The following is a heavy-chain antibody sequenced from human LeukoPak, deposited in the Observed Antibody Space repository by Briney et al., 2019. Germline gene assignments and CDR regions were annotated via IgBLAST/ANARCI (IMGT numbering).Heavy chain of an antibody. Sequence: ASVKVSCKASGYTFTGYFIHWVRQAPGQGLEWMGWINPNSGDTNYAQKFQGRLTMTGDTSINTAYMELSRLRSADTAVYYCARDERYDSSGYPFDYWGQGTLVTVSS. CDR2: INPNSGDT. CDR3: ARDERYDSSGYPFDY. V-gene: IGHV1-2*02. J-gene: IGHJ4*02. CDR1: GYTFTGYF. D-gene: IGHD3-22*01.